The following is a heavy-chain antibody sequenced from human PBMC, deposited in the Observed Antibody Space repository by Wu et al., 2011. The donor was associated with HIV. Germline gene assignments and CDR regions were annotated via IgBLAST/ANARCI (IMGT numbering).Heavy chain of an antibody. Sequence: QVQLVQSGAEVKKPGASVKVSCQGFWLHFTSYGLSWVRQAPGQGLEWMGWISSYNGNKNYAQKFQGRVTMTTDTSTSTIYMELRSLRSDDTAVYYCARDGVMTGDGSYYYYSGMDVWGQGTTVTVSS. J-gene: IGHJ6*02. D-gene: IGHD7-27*01. V-gene: IGHV1-18*01. CDR2: ISSYNGNK. CDR3: ARDGVMTGDGSYYYYSGMDV. CDR1: LHFTSYG.